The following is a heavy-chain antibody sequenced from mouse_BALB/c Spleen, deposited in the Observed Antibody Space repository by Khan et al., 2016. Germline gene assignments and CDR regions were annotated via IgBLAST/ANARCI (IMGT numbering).Heavy chain of an antibody. V-gene: IGHV1-7*01. J-gene: IGHJ2*01. D-gene: IGHD1-1*01. CDR2: INPSTGYT. CDR1: GYTFTSYW. CDR3: ARYYGSSYFDY. Sequence: QVQLKQSGAELAKPGASVKMSCKASGYTFTSYWMHWVKQRPGQGLEWIGYINPSTGYTEYNQKFKDKATLTADKSSSTAYMQLSSLTSEDSAVYYCARYYGSSYFDYRGQGTTLTVSS.